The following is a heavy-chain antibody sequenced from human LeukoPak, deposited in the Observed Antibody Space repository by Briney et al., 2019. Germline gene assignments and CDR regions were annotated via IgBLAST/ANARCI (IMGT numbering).Heavy chain of an antibody. J-gene: IGHJ4*02. V-gene: IGHV3-20*04. CDR2: INWNGGSI. CDR1: GFTFDDYG. CDR3: ARDRDNYGDYDALLDY. Sequence: PGGSVRLSCAASGFTFDDYGMSWVRQAPGKGLQWVSGINWNGGSIGYADSVKGRFTISRDNAKNSLYLQMNSLRAEDTALYYCARDRDNYGDYDALLDYWGQGTLVTVSS. D-gene: IGHD4-17*01.